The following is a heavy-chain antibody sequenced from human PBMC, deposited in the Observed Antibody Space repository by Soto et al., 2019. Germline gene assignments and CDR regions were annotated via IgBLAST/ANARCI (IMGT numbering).Heavy chain of an antibody. V-gene: IGHV3-23*01. D-gene: IGHD6-19*01. Sequence: GGSLRLSCAASGFSFVNYAMNWVRQAPGKGLEWVSGLSGSGTSTYYADSVKGRFTISRDNSRDTLFLQMNSLTADDTAVYYCAKATTNGGWFNPFDSWGQGALVTVS. J-gene: IGHJ4*02. CDR3: AKATTNGGWFNPFDS. CDR2: LSGSGTST. CDR1: GFSFVNYA.